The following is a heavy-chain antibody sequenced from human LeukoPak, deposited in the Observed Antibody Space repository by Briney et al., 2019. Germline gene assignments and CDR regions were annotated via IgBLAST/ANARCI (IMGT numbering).Heavy chain of an antibody. CDR1: GGSISSYY. V-gene: IGHV4-59*01. CDR2: IYYSGTT. Sequence: SETLSLTCTVSGGSISSYYWSWIRQPPGKGLEWIGYIYYSGTTNYNPSLKSRVIISIDTSKNHFSLKLSSVTAADTAVYYCARDLAVVAPAATLDYWGQGTLVTVSS. CDR3: ARDLAVVAPAATLDY. J-gene: IGHJ4*02. D-gene: IGHD2-2*01.